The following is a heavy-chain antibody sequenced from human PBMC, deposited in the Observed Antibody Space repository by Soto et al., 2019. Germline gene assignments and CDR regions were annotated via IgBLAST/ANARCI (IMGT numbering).Heavy chain of an antibody. CDR2: VNHGGTS. CDR1: GGSFSGYY. J-gene: IGHJ4*02. V-gene: IGHV4-34*01. CDR3: ARGGYDSSGYHRFDY. Sequence: SETLSLTCAVHGGSFSGYYWDWIRQPPGKGLEWIGEVNHGGTSNYNPSIKSRAIISVDTSKNHFSLKLSSVTAADMAVYYCARGGYDSSGYHRFDYWGQGTLVTVS. D-gene: IGHD3-22*01.